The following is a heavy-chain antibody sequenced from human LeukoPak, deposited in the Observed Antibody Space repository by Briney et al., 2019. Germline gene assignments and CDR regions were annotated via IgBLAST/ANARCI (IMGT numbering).Heavy chain of an antibody. CDR1: GGAFSGYY. J-gene: IGHJ4*02. D-gene: IGHD6-13*01. CDR3: ARIRYSSSWYYFDY. CDR2: INHSGST. Sequence: KPSETLSLTCAVYGGAFSGYYWSWIRQPPGKGLEWIGEINHSGSTNYNPSLKSRVTISVDTSKNQFSLKLSSVTAADTAVYYCARIRYSSSWYYFDYWGQGTLVTVSS. V-gene: IGHV4-34*01.